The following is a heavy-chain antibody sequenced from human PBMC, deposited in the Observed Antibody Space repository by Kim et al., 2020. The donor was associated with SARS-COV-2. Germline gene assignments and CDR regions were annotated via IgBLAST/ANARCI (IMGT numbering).Heavy chain of an antibody. V-gene: IGHV1-8*01. CDR3: ASGDILTGYPDDAFDI. Sequence: ASVKVSCKASGYTFTSYDINWVRQATGQGLEWMGWMNPNSGNTGYAQKFQGRVTMTRNTSISTAYMELSSLRSEDTAVYYCASGDILTGYPDDAFDIWGQGTMVTVSS. CDR1: GYTFTSYD. J-gene: IGHJ3*02. D-gene: IGHD3-9*01. CDR2: MNPNSGNT.